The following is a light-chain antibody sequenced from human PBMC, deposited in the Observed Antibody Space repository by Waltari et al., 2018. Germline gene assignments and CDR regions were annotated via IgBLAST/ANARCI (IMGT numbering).Light chain of an antibody. CDR1: KLGDKY. CDR2: QDN. J-gene: IGLJ2*01. CDR3: LTWDSSTVV. Sequence: SYELTQRPSVSVSPGQTASITCSGDKLGDKYASWYQRKPGQSPVMVIYQDNKRNSGIPERFSGSNSGNTATLTISGTQAMDEADYYCLTWDSSTVVFGGGTKLTVL. V-gene: IGLV3-1*01.